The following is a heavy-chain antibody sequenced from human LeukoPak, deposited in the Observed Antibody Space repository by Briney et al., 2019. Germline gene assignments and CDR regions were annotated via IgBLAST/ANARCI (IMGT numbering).Heavy chain of an antibody. CDR1: GFTVSSNY. V-gene: IGHV3-53*01. D-gene: IGHD3-9*01. Sequence: GGSLRLSCAASGFTVSSNYMSWVRQAPGKGLEWVSIIYSDGRTHYTDSVKGRFTISRDNSKNTMSLQMNSLRAGDAAVYYCVSHSDTLTSYSFDYWGQGTLVTVSS. CDR2: IYSDGRT. CDR3: VSHSDTLTSYSFDY. J-gene: IGHJ4*02.